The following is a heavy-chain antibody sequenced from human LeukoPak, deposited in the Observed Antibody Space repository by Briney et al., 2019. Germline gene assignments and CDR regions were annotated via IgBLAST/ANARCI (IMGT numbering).Heavy chain of an antibody. CDR2: ISSYNGNT. CDR1: GYTFTGYY. D-gene: IGHD3-22*01. CDR3: ARDAEPYDSSGYYWYFDL. V-gene: IGHV1-18*04. Sequence: GASVKVSCKASGYTFTGYYMHWVRPAPGQGLGWMGWISSYNGNTNYAQKLQDRVTMTTDTSTSTAYMELRSLRSDDTAVYYCARDAEPYDSSGYYWYFDLWGRGTLVIVSS. J-gene: IGHJ2*01.